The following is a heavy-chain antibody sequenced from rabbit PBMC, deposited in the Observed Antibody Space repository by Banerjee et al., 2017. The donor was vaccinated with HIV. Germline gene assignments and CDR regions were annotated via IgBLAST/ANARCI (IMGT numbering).Heavy chain of an antibody. V-gene: IGHV1S40*01. Sequence: QSLEESGGGLVKPGASLTLTCKASGFSFSSNNMCWVRQAPGKGLEWIACIVTSTGSTYYANWVNGRFTISKTSSTTVTLQMTSLTAADTATYFCARSFNLWGQAPRHRL. CDR2: IVTSTGST. J-gene: IGHJ4*01. CDR3: ARSFNL. CDR1: GFSFSSNN.